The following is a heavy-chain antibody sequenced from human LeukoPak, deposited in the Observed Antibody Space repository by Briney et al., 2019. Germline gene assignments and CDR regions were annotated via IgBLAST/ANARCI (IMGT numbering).Heavy chain of an antibody. J-gene: IGHJ5*02. CDR2: IYYSGST. V-gene: IGHV4-59*08. D-gene: IGHD2/OR15-2a*01. CDR3: ARQTLEFDP. Sequence: KTSETLSLTCTVSGGSISSYYWSWIRQPPGKGLEWIGYIYYSGSTNYNPSLKSRVTISVDTSKNQFSLKLSSVTAADTAVYYCARQTLEFDPWGQGTLVTVSS. CDR1: GGSISSYY.